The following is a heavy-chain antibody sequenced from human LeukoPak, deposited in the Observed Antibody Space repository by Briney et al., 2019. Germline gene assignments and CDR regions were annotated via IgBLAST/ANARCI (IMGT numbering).Heavy chain of an antibody. CDR1: GYSFTSYW. Sequence: GESLKISCKGSGYSFTSYWIGWVRQMPGKGLEWMGIIYPGDSDTRYSPSFQGQVTISADKSISTAYLQWSSLKASDTAMYYCARQRGGYCSSTSCYRDYWGQGTLVTVSS. V-gene: IGHV5-51*01. CDR2: IYPGDSDT. J-gene: IGHJ4*02. D-gene: IGHD2-2*01. CDR3: ARQRGGYCSSTSCYRDY.